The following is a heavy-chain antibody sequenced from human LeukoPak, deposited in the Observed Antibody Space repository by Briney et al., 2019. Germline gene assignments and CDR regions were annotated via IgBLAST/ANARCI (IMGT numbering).Heavy chain of an antibody. CDR3: AKKGLVGATDLRAFDY. CDR2: ISYDGSNK. CDR1: GFTFSSYG. D-gene: IGHD1-26*01. Sequence: PGGSLRLSCAASGFTFSSYGMHWVRQAPGKGLEWVAVISYDGSNKYYADSVKGRFTISRDNSKNTLNLQMNSLRVEDTAIYYCAKKGLVGATDLRAFDYWGQGTLVTVSS. J-gene: IGHJ4*02. V-gene: IGHV3-30*18.